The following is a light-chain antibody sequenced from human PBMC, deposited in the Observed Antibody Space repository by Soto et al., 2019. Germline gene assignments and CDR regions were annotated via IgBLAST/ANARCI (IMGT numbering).Light chain of an antibody. CDR2: GSS. CDR1: QSVSNNY. CDR3: QQYGSSPPYT. V-gene: IGKV3-20*01. J-gene: IGKJ2*01. Sequence: EVVLTQSPGTLSLSPGERATLSCRASQSVSNNYFAWYQQKPGQAPRLLIFGSSDRATGIPDRLSGSGSGRDFTITISRREPEDFSVYYCQQYGSSPPYTFGQGTKLEIK.